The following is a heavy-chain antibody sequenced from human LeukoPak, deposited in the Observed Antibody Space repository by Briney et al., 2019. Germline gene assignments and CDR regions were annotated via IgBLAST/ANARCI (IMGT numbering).Heavy chain of an antibody. D-gene: IGHD6-19*01. V-gene: IGHV4-39*07. Sequence: PSETLSLTCTVSGGSVSTSSYYWGWIRQPPGKGLEWIGSIYYSGSTYYNPSLKSRVTISLDTSKNQLSLKLSSVTAADTAVYYCAREAKLTGYFGGLGFNYWGQGILVTVSS. CDR3: AREAKLTGYFGGLGFNY. J-gene: IGHJ4*02. CDR2: IYYSGST. CDR1: GGSVSTSSYY.